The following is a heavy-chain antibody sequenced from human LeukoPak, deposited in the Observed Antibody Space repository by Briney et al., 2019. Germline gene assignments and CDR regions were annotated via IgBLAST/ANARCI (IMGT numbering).Heavy chain of an antibody. CDR3: ARDSYDSSGFYPGSRWFDP. Sequence: GESLKISCKGSGYSFTSYWIGWVRQMPGKGLEWMGIIYPGDSDTRYSPSFQGQVTISADKSISTAYLQWRSLKASDTAMYYCARDSYDSSGFYPGSRWFDPWGQGTLVTVSS. CDR2: IYPGDSDT. V-gene: IGHV5-51*01. D-gene: IGHD3-22*01. J-gene: IGHJ5*02. CDR1: GYSFTSYW.